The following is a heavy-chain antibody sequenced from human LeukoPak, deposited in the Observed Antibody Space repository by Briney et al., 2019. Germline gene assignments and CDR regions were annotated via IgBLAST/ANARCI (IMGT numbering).Heavy chain of an antibody. CDR3: ARRDWVSGAVRAFDI. D-gene: IGHD3-3*01. CDR2: ISNDSVDK. J-gene: IGHJ3*02. Sequence: PGGSLRLSCVGSGFMFSDYYMSWIRQAPGKGLEWVSYISNDSVDKYYVDSVRGRFTISRDNAKKSMYLQMSGLRVEDTAVYYCARRDWVSGAVRAFDIWGQGTMVTVS. CDR1: GFMFSDYY. V-gene: IGHV3-11*04.